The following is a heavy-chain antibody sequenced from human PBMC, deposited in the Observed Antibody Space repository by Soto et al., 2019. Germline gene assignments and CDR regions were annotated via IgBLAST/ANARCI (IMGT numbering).Heavy chain of an antibody. CDR2: IYYSGST. CDR1: GGSISSGGYY. CDR3: ARNRAEYCSGGSCTWFDP. Sequence: QVQLQESGPGLVKPSQTLSLTCTVSGGSISSGGYYWSWIRQHPGKGLEWIGYIYYSGSTYYNPSLKSRGTISVDTSKNQFSLKLCSVTAADTAVYYCARNRAEYCSGGSCTWFDPWGQGTLVTVSS. J-gene: IGHJ5*02. V-gene: IGHV4-31*03. D-gene: IGHD2-15*01.